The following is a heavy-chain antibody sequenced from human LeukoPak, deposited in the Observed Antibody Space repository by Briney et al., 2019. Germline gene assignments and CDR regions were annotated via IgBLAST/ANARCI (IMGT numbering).Heavy chain of an antibody. CDR2: ISAYNGST. D-gene: IGHD6-19*01. CDR3: ARARYIAVIVY. CDR1: GYTFTSYG. J-gene: IGHJ4*02. V-gene: IGHV1-18*01. Sequence: ASVKVSCKASGYTFTSYGISWMRQAPGQGLEWMGWISAYNGSTNYAQKLQGRVTMTTDTSTSTAYMELRSLRSDDTAVYYCARARYIAVIVYWGQGTLVTVSS.